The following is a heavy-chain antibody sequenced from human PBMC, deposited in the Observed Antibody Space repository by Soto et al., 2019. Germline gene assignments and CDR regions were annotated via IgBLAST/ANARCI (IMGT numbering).Heavy chain of an antibody. CDR1: GFTFSNAW. CDR2: IKSKTDGGTT. CDR3: TTVRDDYGDYGYFDY. Sequence: GGSLRLSCAASGFTFSNAWMNWVRPDPGKGLEWVGRIKSKTDGGTTDYAAPVKGRFTISRDDSKNTLYLQMNSLKTEDTAVYYCTTVRDDYGDYGYFDYWGQGTLVTVSS. J-gene: IGHJ4*02. V-gene: IGHV3-15*07. D-gene: IGHD4-17*01.